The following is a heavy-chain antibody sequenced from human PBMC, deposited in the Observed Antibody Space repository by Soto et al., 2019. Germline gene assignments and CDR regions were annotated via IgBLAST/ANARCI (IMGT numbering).Heavy chain of an antibody. J-gene: IGHJ4*01. CDR1: GGSISSGGYY. Sequence: SETLSLTCTVSGGSISSGGYYWSWIRQHPGKGLEWIGYIYYGGSTYYNPSLKSRATISGDTSKNQFSLKLSSVTAADTAVYSCARGPYSYENSGQNAYDYWGQGILVTVSS. CDR2: IYYGGST. CDR3: ARGPYSYENSGQNAYDY. D-gene: IGHD6-19*01. V-gene: IGHV4-31*03.